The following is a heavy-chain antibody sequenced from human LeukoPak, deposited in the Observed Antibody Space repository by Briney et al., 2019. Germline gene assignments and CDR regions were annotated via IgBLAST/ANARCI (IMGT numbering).Heavy chain of an antibody. CDR1: GYTSTGYY. CDR3: ARVGGSTSHFDY. CDR2: ISAYNGNT. Sequence: ASVKVSCKASGYTSTGYYMHWVRQAPGQGLEWMGWISAYNGNTNYAQKLQGRVTMTTDTSTSTAYMELRSLRSDDTAVYYCARVGGSTSHFDYWGQGTLVTVSS. J-gene: IGHJ4*02. V-gene: IGHV1-18*04. D-gene: IGHD2-2*01.